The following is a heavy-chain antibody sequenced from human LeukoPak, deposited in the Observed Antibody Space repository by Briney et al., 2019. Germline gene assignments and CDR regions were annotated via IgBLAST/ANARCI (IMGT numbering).Heavy chain of an antibody. CDR1: GFTFSSYA. Sequence: PGGSLRLSCAASGFTFSSYAMNWVRQAAGRGLEWVSGFSGSSGTTYYADSVKGRFTISRDNSKNTLYLQMNSLRAEDTAVYYCANGNRCTSPNCLGYYYFYMDVWGKGTTVTVSS. D-gene: IGHD2-8*01. V-gene: IGHV3-23*01. CDR2: FSGSSGTT. CDR3: ANGNRCTSPNCLGYYYFYMDV. J-gene: IGHJ6*03.